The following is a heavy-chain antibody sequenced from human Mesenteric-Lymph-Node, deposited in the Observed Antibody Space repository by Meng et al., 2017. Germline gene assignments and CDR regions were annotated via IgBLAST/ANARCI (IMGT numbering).Heavy chain of an antibody. V-gene: IGHV4-34*01. Sequence: ESLKISCEASGFTFSNYEMNWVRQAPGKGLEWIGEINHSGSTNYNPSLKSRVTISVDTSKNQFSLKLSSVTAADTAVYYCARRYSSGWYFDYWGQGTLVTVSS. CDR3: ARRYSSGWYFDY. J-gene: IGHJ4*02. CDR2: INHSGST. CDR1: GFTFSNYE. D-gene: IGHD6-19*01.